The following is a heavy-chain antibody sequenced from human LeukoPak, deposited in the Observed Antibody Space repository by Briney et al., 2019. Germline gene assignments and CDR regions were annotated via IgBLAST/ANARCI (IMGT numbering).Heavy chain of an antibody. Sequence: SETLSLTCTVSGDSISGYYWSWIRQPPGKGLEWIGHISYSGSTNYNPSLKSRVTISVDTSKNQLSLKLNSVTAADTAVYYCARYIWGSYPTFEDYWGQGSLVTVSS. J-gene: IGHJ4*02. CDR2: ISYSGST. D-gene: IGHD3-16*02. CDR3: ARYIWGSYPTFEDY. CDR1: GDSISGYY. V-gene: IGHV4-59*01.